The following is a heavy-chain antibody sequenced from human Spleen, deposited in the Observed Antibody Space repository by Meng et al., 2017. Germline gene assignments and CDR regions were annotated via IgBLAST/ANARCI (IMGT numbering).Heavy chain of an antibody. Sequence: QWQLQWWAEGLLKPSRTLPLTCGFYGGSFSDYSWSWIRQPPGKGLEWIGEINHSGATNYNPSLKSRVTISVDTSKNQFSLKLNSVTAADTAIYYCARRRLYDFWSGSTPFDYWGQGTLVTVSS. CDR1: GGSFSDYS. CDR2: INHSGAT. V-gene: IGHV4-34*01. J-gene: IGHJ4*02. CDR3: ARRRLYDFWSGSTPFDY. D-gene: IGHD3-3*01.